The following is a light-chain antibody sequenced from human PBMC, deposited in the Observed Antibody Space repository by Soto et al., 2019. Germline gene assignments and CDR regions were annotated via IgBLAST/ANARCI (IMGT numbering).Light chain of an antibody. J-gene: IGKJ4*01. Sequence: EIVLTQSPATLSLSPGERATLSCRASQSVSSYLAWYQQKPGQAPRLLIYDASNRATGIPAMFSGCGSGTDFTLTISSLETEDFAVYYCQQRSNWPPTFGEGTKVDI. V-gene: IGKV3-11*01. CDR2: DAS. CDR3: QQRSNWPPT. CDR1: QSVSSY.